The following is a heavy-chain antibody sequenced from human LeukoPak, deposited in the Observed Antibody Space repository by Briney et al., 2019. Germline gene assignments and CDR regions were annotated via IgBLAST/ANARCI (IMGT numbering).Heavy chain of an antibody. D-gene: IGHD3-22*01. V-gene: IGHV1-46*01. J-gene: IGHJ4*02. CDR1: GYTFIDYY. CDR3: ARRYYDNSGHSYGYYFDY. Sequence: ASVKVSCKASGYTFIDYYMHWVRQAPGQGLERMGIINPRGGSTIYAQDFQGRVTLTRDTSTSTVYMELSSLRSEDTAVYYCARRYYDNSGHSYGYYFDYWGQGTLVTVSS. CDR2: INPRGGST.